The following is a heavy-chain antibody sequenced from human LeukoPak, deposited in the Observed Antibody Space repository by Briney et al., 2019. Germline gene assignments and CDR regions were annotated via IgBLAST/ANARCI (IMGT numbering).Heavy chain of an antibody. CDR2: ISANSGDT. D-gene: IGHD6-13*01. CDR3: ARDRWYAVDY. J-gene: IGHJ4*02. Sequence: ASVKVSCKASGYTFTINGISWVRQAPGRGLEWMGWISANSGDTIYAEKFHGRVTLTRDTSTGTAYMELNSLTYDDTAVYYCARDRWYAVDYWGQGTLVTGS. CDR1: GYTFTING. V-gene: IGHV1-18*01.